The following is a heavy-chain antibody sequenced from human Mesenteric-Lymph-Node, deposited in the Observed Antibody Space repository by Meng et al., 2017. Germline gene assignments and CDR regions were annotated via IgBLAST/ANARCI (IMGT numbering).Heavy chain of an antibody. CDR1: GGPISSYY. Sequence: SETLSLTCTAPGGPISSYYWSWIRQPPGKGLEWIGYIYYSGSTNYNPSLKSRVTISVDTSKNQFSLKLSSVTAADTAVYYCARAAYSSSWYEGEFFDYWGQGTLVTVSS. CDR3: ARAAYSSSWYEGEFFDY. D-gene: IGHD6-13*01. V-gene: IGHV4-59*01. CDR2: IYYSGST. J-gene: IGHJ4*02.